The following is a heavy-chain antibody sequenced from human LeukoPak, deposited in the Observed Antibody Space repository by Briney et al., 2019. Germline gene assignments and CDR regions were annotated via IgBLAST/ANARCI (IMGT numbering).Heavy chain of an antibody. D-gene: IGHD3-16*02. CDR3: ARRGVVRLRLGELSLIDY. Sequence: SETLSLTCTVSGGSIGSSSYYWGWIRQPPGKGLEWIGSIYYSGSTYYNPSLKSRVTISVDTSKNQFSLKLSSVTAADTAVYYCARRGVVRLRLGELSLIDYWGQGTLVTVSS. CDR1: GGSIGSSSYY. J-gene: IGHJ4*02. V-gene: IGHV4-39*01. CDR2: IYYSGST.